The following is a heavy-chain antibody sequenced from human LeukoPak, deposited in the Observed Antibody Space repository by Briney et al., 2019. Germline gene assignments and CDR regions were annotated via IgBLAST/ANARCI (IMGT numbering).Heavy chain of an antibody. CDR3: ARVMVYAPYYFDY. CDR2: IYTSGST. D-gene: IGHD2-8*01. CDR1: GGSISSYY. J-gene: IGHJ4*02. Sequence: SETLSPTCTVSGGSISSYYWSWIRQPAGKGLEWIGRIYTSGSTNYNPSLKSRVTISVDKSKNQFSLKLSSVTAADTAVYYCARVMVYAPYYFDYLGQRTLVTVSS. V-gene: IGHV4-4*07.